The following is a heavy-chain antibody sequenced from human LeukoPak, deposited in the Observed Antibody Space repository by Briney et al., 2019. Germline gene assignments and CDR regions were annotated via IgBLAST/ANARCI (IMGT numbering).Heavy chain of an antibody. CDR2: INRDGSER. CDR3: GGPNANDV. Sequence: GGSLRLSCAASGFTFSNYWMTWVRQAPGKGLEWVANINRDGSERYYVDSVKGRFTISRDDAKSSLYLQMNSLRAEDTAVYYLGGPNANDVWGQGTTVIVFS. D-gene: IGHD2-8*01. CDR1: GFTFSNYW. J-gene: IGHJ6*02. V-gene: IGHV3-7*03.